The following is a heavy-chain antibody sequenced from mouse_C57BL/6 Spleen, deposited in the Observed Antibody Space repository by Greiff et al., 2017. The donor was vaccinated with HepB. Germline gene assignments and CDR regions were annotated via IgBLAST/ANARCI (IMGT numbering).Heavy chain of an antibody. CDR3: AREDTTVVYYFDY. J-gene: IGHJ2*01. Sequence: QVQLQQPGAELVKPGASVKMSCKASGYTFTSYWITWVKQRPGQGLEWIGDIYPGRGSTNYNEKFKGKATLTVDTSSSTAYMQLSSLTSEDSAFYSFAREDTTVVYYFDYWGQGTTLTVSS. CDR2: IYPGRGST. D-gene: IGHD1-1*01. V-gene: IGHV1-55*01. CDR1: GYTFTSYW.